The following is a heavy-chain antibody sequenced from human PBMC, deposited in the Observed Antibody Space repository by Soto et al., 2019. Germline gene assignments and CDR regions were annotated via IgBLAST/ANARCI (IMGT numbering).Heavy chain of an antibody. CDR1: GFTFSDHY. D-gene: IGHD1-20*01. CDR2: SRKKAAGYTT. V-gene: IGHV3-72*01. Sequence: EVQLVESGGGLVQPGGSLRLSCAVSGFTFSDHYMDWVRQAPGKGLEWVGRSRKKAAGYTTEYGASVRGRFTVSRDDSKNSLYLQMNSLETEDTAVYYCVRGYHSFDVWGQGTTVTVSS. J-gene: IGHJ6*02. CDR3: VRGYHSFDV.